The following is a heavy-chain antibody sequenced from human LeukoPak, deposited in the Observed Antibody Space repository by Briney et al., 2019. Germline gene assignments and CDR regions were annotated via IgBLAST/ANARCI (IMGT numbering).Heavy chain of an antibody. CDR2: ISSSGSTI. Sequence: PGGSLRLSCAASGFTFSDYYMSWIRQAPGKGLEWVSYISSSGSTIYYADSVKGRFTISRDNAKNSLYLQMNSLRAEDTAVYYCARERWSGYCSSTSCPSGAFDIWGQGTMVTVSS. CDR3: ARERWSGYCSSTSCPSGAFDI. CDR1: GFTFSDYY. J-gene: IGHJ3*02. V-gene: IGHV3-11*01. D-gene: IGHD2-2*03.